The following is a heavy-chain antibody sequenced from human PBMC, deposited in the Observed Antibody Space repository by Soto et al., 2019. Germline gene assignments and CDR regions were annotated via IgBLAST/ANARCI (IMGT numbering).Heavy chain of an antibody. J-gene: IGHJ4*02. CDR2: SSNSGSFT. V-gene: IGHV3-11*06. CDR1: GFTFSDHY. D-gene: IGHD1-1*01. CDR3: VKSGDNYKLLDY. Sequence: PGGSLRFSCAASGFTFSDHYMSLIRQGPGKGLERIGYSSNSGSFTRYADSVKGRFSISRDNAKNSLYLQINSLRGDDTAIYYCVKSGDNYKLLDYWRQGNKVTVSS.